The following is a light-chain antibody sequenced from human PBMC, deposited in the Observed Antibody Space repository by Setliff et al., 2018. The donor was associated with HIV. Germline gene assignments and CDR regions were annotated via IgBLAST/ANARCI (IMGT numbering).Light chain of an antibody. CDR2: GAS. Sequence: DIQMTQSPSSLSASVGDRVTITCRASQGITNSLAWYQQKAGKAPKLLLYGASRLESGVPSRVSGSGSGTDYTLTISSLQPEDYTTYYCQQYESYPITFGQGTRLEIK. J-gene: IGKJ5*01. V-gene: IGKV1-NL1*01. CDR1: QGITNS. CDR3: QQYESYPIT.